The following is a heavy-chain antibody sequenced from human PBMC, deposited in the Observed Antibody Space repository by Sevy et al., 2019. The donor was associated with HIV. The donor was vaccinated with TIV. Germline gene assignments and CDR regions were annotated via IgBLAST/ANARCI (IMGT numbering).Heavy chain of an antibody. J-gene: IGHJ4*02. CDR1: GEALSGFY. D-gene: IGHD1-26*01. CDR2: INPPGST. CDR3: ARGQWEHPY. V-gene: IGHV4-34*01. Sequence: TLSLTCAVYGEALSGFYWSWIRQSPGKGLEWIGDINPPGSTNYNPSLKSRVTISIDMSKNEFSLRLRSLIAADTAVYYCARGQWEHPYWGQGTLVTVS.